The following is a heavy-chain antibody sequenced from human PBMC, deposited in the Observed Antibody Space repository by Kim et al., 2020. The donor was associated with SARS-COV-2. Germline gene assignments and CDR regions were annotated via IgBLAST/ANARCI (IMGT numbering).Heavy chain of an antibody. CDR2: ISSDSYYI. Sequence: GGSLRLSCAGSGFTFSTYSMNWVRQAPGKGLEWVSSISSDSYYIFYADSVKGRFTISRDNAKNSLYLQMNSLRGEDTAVYYCATRLIGAPMDYWGQGALVTVSS. V-gene: IGHV3-21*06. D-gene: IGHD3-22*01. CDR3: ATRLIGAPMDY. CDR1: GFTFSTYS. J-gene: IGHJ4*02.